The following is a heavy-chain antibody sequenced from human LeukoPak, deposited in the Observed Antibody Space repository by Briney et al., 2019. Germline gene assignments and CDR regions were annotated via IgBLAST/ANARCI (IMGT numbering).Heavy chain of an antibody. D-gene: IGHD5-24*01. Sequence: GGSLRLSCTASGFTFSRFGMTWVRQAPGKGLEWVANIKQDGNEKYYVDSVKGRFTISRDNARNSVSLQMDSLRAEDTAVYYCASLEMTTIFTYDYWGQGTLVTVSS. CDR3: ASLEMTTIFTYDY. V-gene: IGHV3-7*01. J-gene: IGHJ4*02. CDR2: IKQDGNEK. CDR1: GFTFSRFG.